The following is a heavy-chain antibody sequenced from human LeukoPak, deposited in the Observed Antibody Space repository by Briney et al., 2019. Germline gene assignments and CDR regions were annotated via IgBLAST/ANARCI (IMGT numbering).Heavy chain of an antibody. J-gene: IGHJ4*02. CDR1: GYTFTGYY. CDR3: ARGRSIAVAGRNIAPLDNDY. Sequence: ASVKVSCKASGYTFTGYYMHWVRQAPGQGLEWMGWINPNSGGTNYAQKFQGRVTMTRDTSISTAYMELSRLRSEDTAVYYCARGRSIAVAGRNIAPLDNDYWGQGTLVTVSS. D-gene: IGHD6-19*01. CDR2: INPNSGGT. V-gene: IGHV1-2*02.